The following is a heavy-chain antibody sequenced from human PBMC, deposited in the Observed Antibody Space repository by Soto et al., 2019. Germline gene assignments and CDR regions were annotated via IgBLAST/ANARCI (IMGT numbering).Heavy chain of an antibody. V-gene: IGHV1-46*03. CDR1: GYTFTSYY. Sequence: ASVKVSCKASGYTFTSYYMNWVRQAPGQGLEWLGIINPSGGYTTYAQRFLGRVTMTSDTSTSTVHMELGSLTSEDTAVYYCARGGGIVVVTAPYEHWGQGTLVTVSS. CDR3: ARGGGIVVVTAPYEH. CDR2: INPSGGYT. J-gene: IGHJ1*01. D-gene: IGHD2-21*02.